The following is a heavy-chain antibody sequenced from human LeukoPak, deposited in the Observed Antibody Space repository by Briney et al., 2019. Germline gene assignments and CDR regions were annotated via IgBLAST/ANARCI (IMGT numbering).Heavy chain of an antibody. CDR1: GYTFTSYD. CDR2: MNPNSGNT. J-gene: IGHJ3*02. V-gene: IGHV1-8*01. CDR3: ARESDYGLHDAFDI. Sequence: ASVKVSCKASGYTFTSYDINWVRHATGQGLELMGWMNPNSGNTGYAQKFQGRVTMTRNTSISTAYMELSSLRSEDTAVYYCARESDYGLHDAFDIWGQGTMVTVSS. D-gene: IGHD4/OR15-4a*01.